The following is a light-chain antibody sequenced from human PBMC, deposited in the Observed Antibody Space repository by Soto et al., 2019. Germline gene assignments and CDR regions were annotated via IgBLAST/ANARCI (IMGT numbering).Light chain of an antibody. J-gene: IGLJ1*01. Sequence: QSVLTQPASVSGSPGQSITISCTGTSSDVGHYNYVSWYQQHPGKAPKLIIYEVSNRPSGVSNRFSGSKSGNTASLAISVVQTEDEADYYCSSYTTSSTYVFGTGTKLTVL. CDR3: SSYTTSSTYV. CDR1: SSDVGHYNY. V-gene: IGLV2-14*01. CDR2: EVS.